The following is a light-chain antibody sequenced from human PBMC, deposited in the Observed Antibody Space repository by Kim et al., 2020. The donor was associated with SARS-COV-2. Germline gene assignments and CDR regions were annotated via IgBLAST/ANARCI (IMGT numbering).Light chain of an antibody. Sequence: ELTQPPSASGTPGQRVTISCSGSSSNIEANFVFWYQHLPGTAPRLLIYRNDQRPSGVPDRFSGSKSGTSASLAISELRSEDEADFYCATWDDSLSAWVFGGGTQLTVL. CDR3: ATWDDSLSAWV. CDR2: RND. CDR1: SSNIEANF. V-gene: IGLV1-47*01. J-gene: IGLJ3*02.